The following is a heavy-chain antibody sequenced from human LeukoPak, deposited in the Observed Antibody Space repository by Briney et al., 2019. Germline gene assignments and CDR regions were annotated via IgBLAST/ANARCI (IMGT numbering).Heavy chain of an antibody. CDR3: GRDPNGDYLGAFDF. V-gene: IGHV3-23*01. J-gene: IGHJ3*01. D-gene: IGHD4-17*01. CDR1: GFIFSNYY. Sequence: GGSLRLSCAASGFIFSNYYLVCVRQAPGKGLELISGIGANGGATYYADSVKGRFTISRDNSKKTLYLQMNSLRADDTAVYYCGRDPNGDYLGAFDFWGQGTMVSVSS. CDR2: IGANGGAT.